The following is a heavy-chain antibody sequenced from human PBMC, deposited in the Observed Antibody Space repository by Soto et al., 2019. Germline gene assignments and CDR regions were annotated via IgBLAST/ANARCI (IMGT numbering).Heavy chain of an antibody. CDR1: GFTFSSYA. CDR3: AKAPGVSSDYGSGSKRQKNWFDP. CDR2: ISGSGGST. D-gene: IGHD3-10*01. V-gene: IGHV3-23*01. J-gene: IGHJ5*02. Sequence: GGSLRLSCAASGFTFSSYAMSWVRQAPGKGLEWVSAISGSGGSTYYADSVKGRFTISRDNSKNTLYLQMNSLRAEDTAVYYCAKAPGVSSDYGSGSKRQKNWFDPWGQGTLVTVSS.